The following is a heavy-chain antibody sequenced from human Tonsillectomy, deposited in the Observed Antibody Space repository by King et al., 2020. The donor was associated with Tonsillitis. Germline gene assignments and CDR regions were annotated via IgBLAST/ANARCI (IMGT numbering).Heavy chain of an antibody. J-gene: IGHJ1*01. CDR2: MNPNSGNT. V-gene: IGHV1-8*01. D-gene: IGHD3-10*01. Sequence: QLVQSGAEVKKPGASVKVSCKASGYTFTSYDINWVRQATGQGLEWMGWMNPNSGNTGYAQKFQGRVTMTRNTYISTAYMELSSLRSEDTAVYYCARGYPITMVRGVIESNHGGQGTLVTVSS. CDR3: ARGYPITMVRGVIESNH. CDR1: GYTFTSYD.